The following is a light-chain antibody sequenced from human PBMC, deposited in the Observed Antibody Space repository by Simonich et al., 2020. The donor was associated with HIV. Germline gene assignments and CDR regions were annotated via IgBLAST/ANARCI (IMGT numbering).Light chain of an antibody. CDR3: QSYDNSLSGHVV. CDR1: SSNIGAGYD. Sequence: QSVLTQPPSVSGAPGQRVTISCTGSSSNIGAGYDVHWYQQLPGTAPKRLIYGNSNRPSGVPDRVSGSKSATSASLAITGLQTEDEADYYCQSYDNSLSGHVVFGGGTKLTVL. V-gene: IGLV1-40*01. CDR2: GNS. J-gene: IGLJ2*01.